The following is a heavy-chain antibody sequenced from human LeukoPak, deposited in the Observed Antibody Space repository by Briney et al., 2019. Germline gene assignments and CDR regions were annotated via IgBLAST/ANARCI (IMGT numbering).Heavy chain of an antibody. D-gene: IGHD4-23*01. J-gene: IGHJ4*02. CDR2: ISSGGNYI. V-gene: IGHV3-21*01. Sequence: GGSLRLSCAASGSTFSAYSMNWVRQAPGKGLEWVSSISSGGNYIYYADSVKGRFTISRDNAKNSLYLQMNSLRAEDTAVFFCARGTVVTGFFDYWGQGNLVTVSS. CDR1: GSTFSAYS. CDR3: ARGTVVTGFFDY.